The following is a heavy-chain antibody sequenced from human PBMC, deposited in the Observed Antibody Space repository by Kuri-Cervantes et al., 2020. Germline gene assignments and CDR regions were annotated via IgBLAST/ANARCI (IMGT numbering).Heavy chain of an antibody. Sequence: GGSLRLSCKGSGYSFPSYWIGWVRQMPGKGLEWMGIIYPGDSDTRYSPSFQGQVTISADKSISTAYLQWSSLKASDTAMYFCARLPDSRGTLHFDYWGQGALVTVSS. CDR3: ARLPDSRGTLHFDY. J-gene: IGHJ4*02. CDR1: GYSFPSYW. V-gene: IGHV5-51*01. CDR2: IYPGDSDT. D-gene: IGHD6-19*01.